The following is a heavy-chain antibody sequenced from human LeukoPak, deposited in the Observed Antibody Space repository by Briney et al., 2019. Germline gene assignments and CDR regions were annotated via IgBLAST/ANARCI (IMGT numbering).Heavy chain of an antibody. Sequence: GASVKVSCKASGGTFSSYAISWVRQAPGQGLVWMGRIIPILGIANYAQKFQGRVTITADKSTSTAYMELSSLRSDDTAVYYCARVNAQWLVLSDYWGQGTLVTVSS. CDR1: GGTFSSYA. CDR2: IIPILGIA. J-gene: IGHJ4*02. D-gene: IGHD6-19*01. CDR3: ARVNAQWLVLSDY. V-gene: IGHV1-69*04.